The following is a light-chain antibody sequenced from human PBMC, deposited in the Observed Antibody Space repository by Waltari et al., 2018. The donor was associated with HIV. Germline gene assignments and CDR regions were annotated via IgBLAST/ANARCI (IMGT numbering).Light chain of an antibody. CDR3: QQYNNWPNT. CDR2: GAS. Sequence: EMVMTQSQATLSVSPGERATLSCRASQSVSSNLAWYQQKPGQAPRLLIYGASTRATGIPDRFSGSGSGTEFTLTISSLQSEDFAVYYCQQYNNWPNTFGQGTKLEIK. J-gene: IGKJ2*01. V-gene: IGKV3-15*01. CDR1: QSVSSN.